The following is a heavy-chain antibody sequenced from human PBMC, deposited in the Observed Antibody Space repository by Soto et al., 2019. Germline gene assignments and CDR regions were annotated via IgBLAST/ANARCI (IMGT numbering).Heavy chain of an antibody. V-gene: IGHV4-31*03. Sequence: PSETLSLTCTVSGGSISSGGYYWSWIRQHPGKGLEWIGYIYYSGSTYYNPSLKSRVTISVDTSKNQFSLKLSSVTAADTAVYYCARVIVATRGLDYWGQGTLVTVSS. J-gene: IGHJ4*02. D-gene: IGHD5-12*01. CDR3: ARVIVATRGLDY. CDR1: GGSISSGGYY. CDR2: IYYSGST.